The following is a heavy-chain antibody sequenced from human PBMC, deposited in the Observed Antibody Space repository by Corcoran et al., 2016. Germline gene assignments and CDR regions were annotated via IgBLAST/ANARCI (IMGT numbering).Heavy chain of an antibody. D-gene: IGHD3-3*01. CDR3: ARGYDFWSGYKSTDYYYYGMDV. CDR2: IWYDGSNK. Sequence: QVQLVESGGGVVQPGRSLRLSCAASGFTFSSYGMHWVRQAPGKGLEWVAVIWYDGSNKYYADYVTGRFTISRDNSKNTLYLQMNSLRAEDTAVYYCARGYDFWSGYKSTDYYYYGMDVWGQGTTVTVSS. J-gene: IGHJ6*02. CDR1: GFTFSSYG. V-gene: IGHV3-33*01.